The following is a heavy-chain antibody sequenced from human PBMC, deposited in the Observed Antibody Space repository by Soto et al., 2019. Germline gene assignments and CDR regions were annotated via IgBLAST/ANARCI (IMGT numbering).Heavy chain of an antibody. J-gene: IGHJ4*02. V-gene: IGHV3-53*01. CDR2: IYSAGST. CDR1: CFIVSSSY. Sequence: GGSLRLSCAASCFIVSSSYMSWVRQAPGKGLEWISVIYSAGSTYYADSVKGRFTISRDNSKNTLYLQMIGLRAEDTAVYYCARLSMIPPDFEYWGQGTLVTVS. D-gene: IGHD2-2*01. CDR3: ARLSMIPPDFEY.